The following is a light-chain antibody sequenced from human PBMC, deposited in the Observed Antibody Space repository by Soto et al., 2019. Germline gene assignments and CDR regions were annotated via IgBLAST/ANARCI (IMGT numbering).Light chain of an antibody. Sequence: QTVVTQAPSFSVSPGGTVTLTCGLSSGSVSTSYYPSWYQQNPGQAPRTLIYSTNTRSSGVPDRFSGSILGNKAALTITGAQADDESDYYCLLYMRTGMVFGGGTKLTVL. CDR2: STN. V-gene: IGLV8-61*01. CDR3: LLYMRTGMV. J-gene: IGLJ3*02. CDR1: SGSVSTSYY.